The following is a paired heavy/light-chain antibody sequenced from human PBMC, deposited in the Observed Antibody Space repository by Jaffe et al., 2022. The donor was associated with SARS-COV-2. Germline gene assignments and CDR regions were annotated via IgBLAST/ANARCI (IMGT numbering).Light chain of an antibody. V-gene: IGKV1-33*01. CDR1: QDIRDY. CDR3: QHYDYPILFT. Sequence: DIQMTQSPSSLSASEGDRVTITCQASQDIRDYLNWYQQKPGKPPKLLIYDASNLESGVPSRFSGSGSGTDFTFTISSLQPDDIATYYCQHYDYPILFTFGPGTKVDV. CDR2: DAS. J-gene: IGKJ3*01.
Heavy chain of an antibody. CDR3: SRGRNLKNNYHRVYMDV. V-gene: IGHV3-30*19. Sequence: QVQVVESGGGVVQPGRSLRLSCAASGFTFSDYSMHWVRQAPGKGPEWLAVISYDGRNKYEINSVKGRFSISRDNSKNTVYLQMSSLSAEDTAVYYCSRGRNLKNNYHRVYMDVWGEGTTVIVSS. J-gene: IGHJ6*03. CDR2: ISYDGRNK. D-gene: IGHD1-1*01. CDR1: GFTFSDYS.